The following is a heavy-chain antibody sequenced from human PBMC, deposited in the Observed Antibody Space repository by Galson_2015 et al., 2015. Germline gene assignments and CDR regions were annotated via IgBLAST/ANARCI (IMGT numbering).Heavy chain of an antibody. CDR1: GYTFTSNS. V-gene: IGHV1-46*01. CDR3: ARDGSVDIVAARYFCYGTDV. CDR2: INPSGGST. J-gene: IGHJ6*04. D-gene: IGHD5-12*01. Sequence: SVKVSCKASGYTFTSNSMHWVRQAPGQGLEWMGIINPSGGSTSYAQKFQGRVTMTRDTSTSTVYMELSSLRSEDTAVYYCARDGSVDIVAARYFCYGTDVSGKGSTVTVSS.